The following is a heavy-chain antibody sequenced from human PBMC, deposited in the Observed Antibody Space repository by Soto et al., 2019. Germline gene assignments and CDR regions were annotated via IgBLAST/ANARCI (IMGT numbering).Heavy chain of an antibody. Sequence: QVQLVESGGGVVQPGRSLRLSCAASGFTFSSYGMHWVRQAPGKGLEWVAVIWYDGSNKYYADSVKGRFTISKDNSKNTLYLQMNSLRAEDTAVYYCARDQYYDFWSGYRGGYFDYWGQGTLVTVSS. D-gene: IGHD3-3*01. CDR2: IWYDGSNK. V-gene: IGHV3-33*01. CDR3: ARDQYYDFWSGYRGGYFDY. J-gene: IGHJ4*02. CDR1: GFTFSSYG.